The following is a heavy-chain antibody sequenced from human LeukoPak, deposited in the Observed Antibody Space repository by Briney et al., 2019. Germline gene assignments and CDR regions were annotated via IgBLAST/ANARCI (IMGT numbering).Heavy chain of an antibody. CDR2: IKSKGDGGTT. V-gene: IGHV3-15*01. J-gene: IGHJ4*02. CDR3: TTVTMVRGIN. D-gene: IGHD3-10*01. Sequence: PGGSLRLSCAASGFTFSNAWMSWVRQAPGKGPEWVGRIKSKGDGGTTDYAAPVKGRFTISRDDSKNMLYLQMNSLTTEDTAVYYCTTVTMVRGINWGQGTLVTVS. CDR1: GFTFSNAW.